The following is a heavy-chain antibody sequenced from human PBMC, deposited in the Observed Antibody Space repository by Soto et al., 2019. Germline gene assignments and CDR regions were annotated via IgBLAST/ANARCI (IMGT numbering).Heavy chain of an antibody. CDR1: GGTFSSYA. J-gene: IGHJ6*02. CDR3: ARAGSSAPPWVYGMDV. D-gene: IGHD6-6*01. CDR2: IIPIFGTA. Sequence: SVKVSCKASGGTFSSYAISWVRQAPGQGLEWMGGIIPIFGTANYAQKFQGRVTITADESTSTAYVELSSLRSEDTAVYYCARAGSSAPPWVYGMDVWGQGXTVTVYS. V-gene: IGHV1-69*13.